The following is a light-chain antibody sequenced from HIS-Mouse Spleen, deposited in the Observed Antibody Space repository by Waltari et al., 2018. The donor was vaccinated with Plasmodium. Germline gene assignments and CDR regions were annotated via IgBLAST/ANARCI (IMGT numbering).Light chain of an antibody. CDR1: SSDVGGYNY. Sequence: QSALTQPPSASGSPGQSVTISCTGTSSDVGGYNYVSWYQQNPGQAPKLMIYEVSKRPSGVPDRFSGSKSGNTASLTVSGLQAEDEADYYCSSYAGSNNLVFGGGTKLTVL. J-gene: IGLJ2*01. CDR3: SSYAGSNNLV. V-gene: IGLV2-8*01. CDR2: EVS.